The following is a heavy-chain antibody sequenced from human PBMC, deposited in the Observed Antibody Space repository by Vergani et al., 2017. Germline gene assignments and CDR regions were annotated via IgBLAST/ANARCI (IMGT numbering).Heavy chain of an antibody. D-gene: IGHD3-9*01. V-gene: IGHV4-4*02. CDR3: RGGPRLKNWLPMDY. CDR1: GGYISSSNW. Sequence: QVQLQESGPGLVKPSGTLSLTCAVSGGYISSSNWWSWVRQPPGKGLAWIGEIYHSGSTNSNPSLKSRVTISVDKSKNQLSLKLSSVTAADTAVYYCRGGPRLKNWLPMDYWGQGTLVTVSS. CDR2: IYHSGST. J-gene: IGHJ4*02.